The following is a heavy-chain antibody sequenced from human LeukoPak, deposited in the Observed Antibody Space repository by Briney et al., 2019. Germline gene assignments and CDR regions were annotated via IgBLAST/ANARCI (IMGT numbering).Heavy chain of an antibody. J-gene: IGHJ4*02. CDR1: GFTFSSYS. D-gene: IGHD3-22*01. CDR3: AREYYDSSGYQSYDFDY. CDR2: ISSSSSYI. V-gene: IGHV3-21*01. Sequence: PGGSLRLSCAASGFTFSSYSMNWVRQAPGKGLEWVSSISSSSSYIYYADSVKGRFTISRDNAKNSLYLQMNSLRAEDTAVYYCAREYYDSSGYQSYDFDYWGQGTLVTVSS.